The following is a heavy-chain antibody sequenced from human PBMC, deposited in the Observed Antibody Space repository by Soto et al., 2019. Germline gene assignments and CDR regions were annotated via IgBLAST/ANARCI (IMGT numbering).Heavy chain of an antibody. CDR1: GGSISSGGYS. V-gene: IGHV4-30-2*01. J-gene: IGHJ6*02. CDR3: ARVLDHYGSGSLWDPYGMDV. D-gene: IGHD3-10*01. Sequence: PSETLSLTCAVSGGSISSGGYSWSWIRQPPGKGLEWIGYIYHSGSTYYNPSLKSRVTISVDRSKNQFSLKLSSVTAADTAVYYCARVLDHYGSGSLWDPYGMDVWGQGTTVTVSS. CDR2: IYHSGST.